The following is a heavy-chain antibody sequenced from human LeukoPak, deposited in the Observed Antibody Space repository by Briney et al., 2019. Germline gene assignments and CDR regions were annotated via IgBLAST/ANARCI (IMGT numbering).Heavy chain of an antibody. J-gene: IGHJ4*02. V-gene: IGHV3-33*01. CDR1: GFTLSNYG. D-gene: IGHD5-12*01. CDR3: ARDRGVAAHLDY. Sequence: QPGGSLRLSCAASGFTLSNYGMHWVRQAPGKGLEWVAVIWFDGTNKYYADSVRGRFTISRDNSKNTLYLQMSSLRAEDTAVYYCARDRGVAAHLDYWGQGTLVTVSS. CDR2: IWFDGTNK.